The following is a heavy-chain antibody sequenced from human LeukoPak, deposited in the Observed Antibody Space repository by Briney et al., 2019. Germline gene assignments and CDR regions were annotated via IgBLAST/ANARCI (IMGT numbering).Heavy chain of an antibody. CDR1: GFTFSSYS. CDR2: ISSSSSTI. CDR3: ARDSAAVVTDPFDY. V-gene: IGHV3-48*01. Sequence: GGSLRLSCAASGFTFSSYSINWVRQAPGKGLEWVSYISSSSSTIYYADSVKGRFTISRDNAKNSLYLQMNSLRAEDTAVYYCARDSAAVVTDPFDYWGQGTLVTVSS. D-gene: IGHD4-23*01. J-gene: IGHJ4*02.